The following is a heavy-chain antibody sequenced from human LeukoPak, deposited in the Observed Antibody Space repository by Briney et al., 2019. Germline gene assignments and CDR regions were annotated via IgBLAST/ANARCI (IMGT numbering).Heavy chain of an antibody. Sequence: SETLSLTCAVSGYSISSGYYWGWIRQPPGKGLEWIGSIYHSGSTYYNPSLKSRVTISVDTSKNQFSLKLSSVTAADTAVYYCARTLYDFWSDYSNWFDPWGQGTLVTVSS. J-gene: IGHJ5*02. V-gene: IGHV4-38-2*01. CDR2: IYHSGST. CDR1: GYSISSGYY. D-gene: IGHD3-3*01. CDR3: ARTLYDFWSDYSNWFDP.